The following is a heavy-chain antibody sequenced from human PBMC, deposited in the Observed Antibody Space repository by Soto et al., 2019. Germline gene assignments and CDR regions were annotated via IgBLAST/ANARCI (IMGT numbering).Heavy chain of an antibody. Sequence: QVQLVQSGAEVKKPGSSVKVSCKASGGTFSSYAISWVRQAPGQGLEWMGGIIPIFGTANYAQKFQGRVTITADESTRTAYMELSSLRSEDTDVYYCARYWYDLGSQYHFDYWVQGPLVTVSS. CDR3: ARYWYDLGSQYHFDY. CDR1: GGTFSSYA. J-gene: IGHJ4*02. V-gene: IGHV1-69*12. D-gene: IGHD2-8*02. CDR2: IIPIFGTA.